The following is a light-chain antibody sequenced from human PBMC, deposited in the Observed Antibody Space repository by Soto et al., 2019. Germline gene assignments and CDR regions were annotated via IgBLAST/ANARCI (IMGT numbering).Light chain of an antibody. J-gene: IGKJ4*01. CDR3: LQHNSYPLT. Sequence: EIVMTQSPATLSVSPGERATLSCRASQSVSSNLAWYQQKPGQAPSLLIYGASTRATGTPARFSGSGSGTEFTLTISSLQSEDFATYYCLQHNSYPLTFGGGTKVDIK. CDR2: GAS. V-gene: IGKV3-15*01. CDR1: QSVSSN.